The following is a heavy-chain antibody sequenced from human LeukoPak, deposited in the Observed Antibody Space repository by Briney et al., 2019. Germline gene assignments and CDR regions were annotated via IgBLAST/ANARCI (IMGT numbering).Heavy chain of an antibody. CDR1: GGSISSYY. Sequence: PSETLSLTCTVSGGSISSYYWSWIRQPPGKGLEWIGYIYHSGSTNYNPSLKSRVTISVDTSKNQFSLKLSSVTAADTAVYYCARVGGSNYYYGMDVWGQGTTVTVSS. J-gene: IGHJ6*02. V-gene: IGHV4-59*01. D-gene: IGHD3-10*01. CDR3: ARVGGSNYYYGMDV. CDR2: IYHSGST.